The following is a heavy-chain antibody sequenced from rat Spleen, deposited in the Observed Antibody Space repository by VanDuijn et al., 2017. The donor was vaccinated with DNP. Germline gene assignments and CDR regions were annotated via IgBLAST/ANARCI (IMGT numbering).Heavy chain of an antibody. D-gene: IGHD1-4*01. Sequence: EVQLVESGGGLVQPGRSLKLSCAASGFTFSDYYMAWVRQAPKKGLELVGYISYESSSTYHGDSVKGRFTISRDNAESTLYLQMKSLRSEDSATYYCARGNYPGINTFDYWGQGVKVTVSS. CDR2: ISYESSST. CDR3: ARGNYPGINTFDY. J-gene: IGHJ2*01. V-gene: IGHV5-22*01. CDR1: GFTFSDYY.